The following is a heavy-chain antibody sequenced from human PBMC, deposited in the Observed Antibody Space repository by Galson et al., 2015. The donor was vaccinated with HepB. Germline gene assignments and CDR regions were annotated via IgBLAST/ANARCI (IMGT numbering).Heavy chain of an antibody. CDR2: IIPIFGTA. V-gene: IGHV1-69*13. D-gene: IGHD1-26*01. Sequence: SVKVSCKASGGTFSSYAISWVRQAPGQGLEWMGGIIPIFGTANYAQKFQGRVTITADESTSTAYMELSSLRSEDTAVYYCARNAHSGSSHLYYFDYWGRGTLVTVSS. CDR3: ARNAHSGSSHLYYFDY. CDR1: GGTFSSYA. J-gene: IGHJ4*02.